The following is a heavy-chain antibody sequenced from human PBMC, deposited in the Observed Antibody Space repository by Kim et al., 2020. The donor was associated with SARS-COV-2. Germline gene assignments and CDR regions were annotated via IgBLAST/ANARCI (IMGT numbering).Heavy chain of an antibody. CDR3: ARELDDIVVVPVALVGDFDI. V-gene: IGHV3-48*02. D-gene: IGHD2-2*01. CDR1: GFTFSSYS. Sequence: GGSLRLSCAASGFTFSSYSMNWVRQAPGKGLEWVSYISSSSSTIYYADSVKGRFTISRDNAKNSLYLQMNSLRDEDTAVYYCARELDDIVVVPVALVGDFDIWGQGTMVTVSS. CDR2: ISSSSSTI. J-gene: IGHJ3*02.